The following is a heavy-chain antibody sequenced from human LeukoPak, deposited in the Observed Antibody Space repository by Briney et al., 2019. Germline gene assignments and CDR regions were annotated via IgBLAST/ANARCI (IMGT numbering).Heavy chain of an antibody. CDR2: ISAYNGNT. CDR3: AREGGWGSGYALDY. V-gene: IGHV1-18*01. D-gene: IGHD3-22*01. Sequence: ASVKLSCKASGYTFTSYGISWVRQAPGQGLEWMGWISAYNGNTNYAQKLQGRVTMTTDTSTSTAYMELRSLRSDDTAAYCCAREGGWGSGYALDYWGQGTLVTVSS. J-gene: IGHJ4*02. CDR1: GYTFTSYG.